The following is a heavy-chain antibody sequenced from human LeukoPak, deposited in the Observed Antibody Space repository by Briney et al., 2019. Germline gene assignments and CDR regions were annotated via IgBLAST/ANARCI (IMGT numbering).Heavy chain of an antibody. Sequence: GGSLRLSCAAYGFTFSTYWMNWVRQAPGKGLEWVSSISSSSSYIYYADSVKGRFTISRDNAKNSLYLQMNSLRAEDTAVYYCANSRQQLVRGYFQHWGQGTLVTVSS. J-gene: IGHJ1*01. CDR1: GFTFSTYW. CDR3: ANSRQQLVRGYFQH. V-gene: IGHV3-21*01. CDR2: ISSSSSYI. D-gene: IGHD6-13*01.